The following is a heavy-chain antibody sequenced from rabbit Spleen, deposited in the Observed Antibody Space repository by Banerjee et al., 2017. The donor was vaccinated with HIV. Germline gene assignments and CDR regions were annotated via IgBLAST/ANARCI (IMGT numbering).Heavy chain of an antibody. Sequence: QSLEESGGDLVKPGASLTLTCTASGFSFSSSYDMCWVRQAPGKELEWIGYIYSTIHYTYYASWAKGRFTISKTSSTTVTLQMTSLTVADTATYFCVRVSEISGWGEDLWGPGTLVTVS. J-gene: IGHJ6*01. CDR1: GFSFSSSYD. V-gene: IGHV1S40*01. CDR3: VRVSEISGWGEDL. D-gene: IGHD4-1*01. CDR2: IYSTIHYT.